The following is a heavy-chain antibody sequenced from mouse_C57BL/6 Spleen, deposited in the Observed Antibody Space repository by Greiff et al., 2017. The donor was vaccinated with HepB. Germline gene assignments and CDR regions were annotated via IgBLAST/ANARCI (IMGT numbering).Heavy chain of an antibody. Sequence: VQLQQSGAELVRPGASVKLSCKASGYTFTDYYINWVKQRPGQGLEWIARIYPGSGNTYYNEKFKGKATLTAEKSSSTAYMQLSSLTSEDSAVYFCARLGGNYPPYYFDYWGQGTTLTVSS. CDR1: GYTFTDYY. J-gene: IGHJ2*01. CDR3: ARLGGNYPPYYFDY. V-gene: IGHV1-76*01. CDR2: IYPGSGNT. D-gene: IGHD2-1*01.